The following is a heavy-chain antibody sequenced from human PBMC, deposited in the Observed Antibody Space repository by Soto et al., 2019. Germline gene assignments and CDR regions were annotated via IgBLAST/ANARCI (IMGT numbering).Heavy chain of an antibody. J-gene: IGHJ6*02. CDR2: MNPNSGNT. CDR1: GYTFTSFD. D-gene: IGHD6-13*01. CDR3: ARARDKRTAATHYYYGMDV. V-gene: IGHV1-8*01. Sequence: ASVKVSCKASGYTFTSFDISWVRQASGQGLEWMGWMNPNSGNTNYAQKLQGRVTMTTDTSTSTAYMELRSLRSDDTAVYYCARARDKRTAATHYYYGMDVWGQGTTVTVSS.